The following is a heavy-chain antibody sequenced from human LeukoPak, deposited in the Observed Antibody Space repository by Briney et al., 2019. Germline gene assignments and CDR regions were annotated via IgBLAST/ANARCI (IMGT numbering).Heavy chain of an antibody. Sequence: TPGGSLRLSCAASGFTFSSYGMHWVRQAPGKGLEWVSSISSSSSYIYYADSVKGRFTISRDNAKNSLYLQMNSLRAEDTAVYYCARGATGTTALVDYWGQGTLVTVSS. CDR3: ARGATGTTALVDY. J-gene: IGHJ4*02. D-gene: IGHD1-1*01. V-gene: IGHV3-21*01. CDR1: GFTFSSYG. CDR2: ISSSSSYI.